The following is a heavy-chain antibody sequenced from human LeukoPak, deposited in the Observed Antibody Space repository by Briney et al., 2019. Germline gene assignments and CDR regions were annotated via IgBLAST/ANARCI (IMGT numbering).Heavy chain of an antibody. J-gene: IGHJ4*02. CDR1: GFTFSSYG. V-gene: IGHV3-30*03. Sequence: PGGSLRLSCAASGFTFSSYGMHWVRQAPGKGLEWVAVISYGGSNKYYADSVKGRFTISRDNSKNTLYLQMNSLRAEDTAVYYCARDGELLWFGESGGYYFDYWGQGTLVTVSS. D-gene: IGHD3-10*01. CDR2: ISYGGSNK. CDR3: ARDGELLWFGESGGYYFDY.